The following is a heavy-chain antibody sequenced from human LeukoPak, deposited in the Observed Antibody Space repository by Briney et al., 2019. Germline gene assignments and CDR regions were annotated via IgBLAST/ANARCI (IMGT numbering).Heavy chain of an antibody. CDR1: GYTFTSYD. Sequence: GASVKVSCKASGYTFTSYDINRVRQATGQGLEWMGWMNPNSGNTGYAQKFQGRVTMTRNTSISTAYMELSSLRSEDTAVYYCARGLTYYYGSGSYRHFDYWGQGTLVTASS. D-gene: IGHD3-10*01. V-gene: IGHV1-8*01. CDR2: MNPNSGNT. CDR3: ARGLTYYYGSGSYRHFDY. J-gene: IGHJ4*02.